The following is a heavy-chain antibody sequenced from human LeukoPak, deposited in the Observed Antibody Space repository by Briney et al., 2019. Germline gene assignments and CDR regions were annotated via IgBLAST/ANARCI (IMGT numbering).Heavy chain of an antibody. CDR3: ARSRGLEY. CDR2: IKPDGGEK. V-gene: IGHV3-7*01. Sequence: GGSLRLSCAASGFTFSAYWMNWVRHAPGKGPECVASIKPDGGEKYYVDSVKGRFIISRDNAKNSLYLQMNSLRAEDTAVYHCARSRGLEYWGQGTLVTVSS. CDR1: GFTFSAYW. J-gene: IGHJ4*02.